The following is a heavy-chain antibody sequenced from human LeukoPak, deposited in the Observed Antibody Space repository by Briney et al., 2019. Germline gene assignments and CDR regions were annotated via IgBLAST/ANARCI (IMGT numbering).Heavy chain of an antibody. J-gene: IGHJ4*02. CDR1: GFTVSSNY. Sequence: GGSLRLSCAASGFTVSSNYMSWVRQAPGKGLEWVSVIYSGGSTYYADSVKGRFTISRDNSKNTLYLQMNSLRAEDTAVYYCTRVSGWGSCSGGSCYGYWGQGTLVTVSS. CDR2: IYSGGST. V-gene: IGHV3-53*01. D-gene: IGHD2-15*01. CDR3: TRVSGWGSCSGGSCYGY.